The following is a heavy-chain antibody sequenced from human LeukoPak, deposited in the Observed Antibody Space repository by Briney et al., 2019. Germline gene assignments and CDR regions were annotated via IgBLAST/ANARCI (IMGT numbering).Heavy chain of an antibody. CDR3: ARTLRTLYYYYGMDV. D-gene: IGHD3-3*01. V-gene: IGHV4-34*01. CDR1: GGSFSGYY. CDR2: INHSGST. J-gene: IGHJ6*02. Sequence: SETLSLTCAVYGGSFSGYYWSWIRQPPGKGLEWIGEINHSGSTNHNPSLKSRVTISVDTSKNQFSLKLSSVTAADTAVYYCARTLRTLYYYYGMDVWGQGTTVTVSS.